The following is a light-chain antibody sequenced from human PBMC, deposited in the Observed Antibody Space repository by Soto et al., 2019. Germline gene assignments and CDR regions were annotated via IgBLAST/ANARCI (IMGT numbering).Light chain of an antibody. CDR1: QSVSRY. Sequence: EIVLTQSPGTLSLSPGETVTLSCRASQSVSRYLAWYQQKPGQAPRLLIYDASNRATGIPARFSGSGSGTDFTLTISSLEPEDFAVYYCQQRSDWPSTFGGGTKVQIK. V-gene: IGKV3-11*01. CDR3: QQRSDWPST. CDR2: DAS. J-gene: IGKJ4*01.